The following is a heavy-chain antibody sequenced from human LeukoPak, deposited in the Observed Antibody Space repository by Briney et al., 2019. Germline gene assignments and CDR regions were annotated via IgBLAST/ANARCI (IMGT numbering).Heavy chain of an antibody. Sequence: SQTLSLTCAISGDSVSSSAAWNWIRQSPSRGLEWLGRTYYESKWYNDYAVSVKSRVTINPDTSKNQFSLQLNSMTPEDTAVYYCARGFLQGSFHSWGQGTLVTVSS. J-gene: IGHJ4*02. CDR3: ARGFLQGSFHS. D-gene: IGHD3-10*01. V-gene: IGHV6-1*01. CDR2: TYYESKWYN. CDR1: GDSVSSSAA.